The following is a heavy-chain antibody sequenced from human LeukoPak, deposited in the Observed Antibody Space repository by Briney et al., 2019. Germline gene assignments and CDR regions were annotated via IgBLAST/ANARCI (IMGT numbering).Heavy chain of an antibody. J-gene: IGHJ4*02. CDR1: GFTFSTYW. CDR2: INTDGSTT. V-gene: IGHV3-74*01. CDR3: AKESGYDVDLEY. D-gene: IGHD5-12*01. Sequence: PGGSLRLSCAGSGFTFSTYWMHWVRQAPGGGLVWVSGINTDGSTTSYADSVKGRFTISRDNATNTLYLQMTSLRAEDTALYYCAKESGYDVDLEYWGQGALVTVSS.